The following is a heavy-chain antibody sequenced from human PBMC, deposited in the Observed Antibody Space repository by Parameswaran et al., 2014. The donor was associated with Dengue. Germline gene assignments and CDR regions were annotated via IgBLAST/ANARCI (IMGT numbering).Heavy chain of an antibody. D-gene: IGHD3-10*01. J-gene: IGHJ4*02. CDR3: ARGDYYGAADY. CDR1: AISSA. CDR2: IYYSGST. V-gene: IGHV4-59*01. Sequence: AISSARWIRQPPGKGLEWVGYIYYSGSTSYNPSLKSRVTILVDTSKNQFSLKLSSVTAADTAVYYCARGDYYGAADYWGQGTLVTVSS.